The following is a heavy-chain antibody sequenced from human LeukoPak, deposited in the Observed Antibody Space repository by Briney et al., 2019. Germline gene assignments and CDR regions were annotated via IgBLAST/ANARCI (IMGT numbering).Heavy chain of an antibody. Sequence: NLGESLKISCKGSGYSFTSYWIGWVRQMPGKGLEWMGIIYPGDSDTRYSPSFQGQVTILADKSISTAYLQWSSLKASDTAMYYCARTTSPYYDSSGYSDYWGQGTLVTVSS. D-gene: IGHD3-22*01. CDR2: IYPGDSDT. V-gene: IGHV5-51*01. J-gene: IGHJ4*02. CDR1: GYSFTSYW. CDR3: ARTTSPYYDSSGYSDY.